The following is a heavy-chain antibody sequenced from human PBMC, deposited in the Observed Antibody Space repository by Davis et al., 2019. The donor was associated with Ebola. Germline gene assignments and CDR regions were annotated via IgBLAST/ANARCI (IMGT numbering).Heavy chain of an antibody. Sequence: GESLKISCAASGFTFSTYSMSWVRQAPGKGLEWVSGISASGETTYYADSVKGRFTISRDNSKNTVYLQLSSLRAEDTAVYYCARVQRGIWGQGTMVTVSS. CDR1: GFTFSTYS. D-gene: IGHD2-2*01. CDR2: ISASGETT. CDR3: ARVQRGI. J-gene: IGHJ3*02. V-gene: IGHV3-23*01.